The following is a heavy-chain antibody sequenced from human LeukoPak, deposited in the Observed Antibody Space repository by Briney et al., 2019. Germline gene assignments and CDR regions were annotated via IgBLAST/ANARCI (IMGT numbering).Heavy chain of an antibody. D-gene: IGHD4-11*01. Sequence: ASVKVSCKASGYTFTSYYMHWVRQAPGQGLEWMGLINPSGGTTRYAQKFQGRVTMTRDTSISTAYMELSRLGSDDTAVYYCARGGLPIYYYYMDVWGKGTTVTVSS. CDR1: GYTFTSYY. CDR3: ARGGLPIYYYYMDV. CDR2: INPSGGTT. J-gene: IGHJ6*03. V-gene: IGHV1-46*01.